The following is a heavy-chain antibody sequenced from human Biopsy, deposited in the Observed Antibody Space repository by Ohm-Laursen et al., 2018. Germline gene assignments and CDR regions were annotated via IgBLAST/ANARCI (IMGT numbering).Heavy chain of an antibody. V-gene: IGHV1-2*02. J-gene: IGHJ2*01. Sequence: GASVKVSCKLSGYTFTAFSVHWLRQAPGQGLEWMGWINPKSGDTDYPQNFQGRVSMTRDTSISTAYMDLSRLRSDDTAVYYCARGRRHCSGTCSRWYFDLWGRGTLVTVSS. CDR3: ARGRRHCSGTCSRWYFDL. CDR1: GYTFTAFS. CDR2: INPKSGDT. D-gene: IGHD2-2*01.